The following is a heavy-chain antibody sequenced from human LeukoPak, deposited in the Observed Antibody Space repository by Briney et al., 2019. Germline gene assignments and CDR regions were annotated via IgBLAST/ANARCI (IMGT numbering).Heavy chain of an antibody. J-gene: IGHJ1*01. CDR1: GFIFSDAW. CDR3: TTGPRVAAP. CDR2: IKSKIDGGAI. V-gene: IGHV3-15*01. D-gene: IGHD2-15*01. Sequence: GGSLRLSCAASGFIFSDAWMDWVRQAPGKGLEWVGRIKSKIDGGAIDYAAPVKGRFTISRDDSKNTLYLQMNSLKTEDTAVYYCTTGPRVAAPWGQGTLVTVSS.